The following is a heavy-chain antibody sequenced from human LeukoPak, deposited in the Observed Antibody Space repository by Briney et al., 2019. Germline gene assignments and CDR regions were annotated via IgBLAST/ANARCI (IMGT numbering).Heavy chain of an antibody. CDR2: IYHSGST. Sequence: PSETLSLTCAVSGGSISSSNWWSWVRQPPGKGLEWIGEIYHSGSTSYNPSLKSRVTISVDKSKNELALKLSSVTAADTAVYYCARGRGDYGDYMDSWGQGTLVIVSS. D-gene: IGHD4-17*01. V-gene: IGHV4-4*02. CDR1: GGSISSSNW. J-gene: IGHJ4*02. CDR3: ARGRGDYGDYMDS.